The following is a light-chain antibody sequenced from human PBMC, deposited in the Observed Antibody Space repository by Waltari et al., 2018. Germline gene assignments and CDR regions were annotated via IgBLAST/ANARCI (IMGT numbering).Light chain of an antibody. CDR1: QSLLYTSNNKNY. CDR3: LQYLHTPRT. Sequence: DVVMTQSPDSLAVSLGERATINCKSSQSLLYTSNNKNYLAWYQQKPGQPPKILIYWASIREAGVPDRFSGSGSGTDFTLTISGLQAEDVASYFCLQYLHTPRTFGQGTKVEIK. J-gene: IGKJ1*01. V-gene: IGKV4-1*01. CDR2: WAS.